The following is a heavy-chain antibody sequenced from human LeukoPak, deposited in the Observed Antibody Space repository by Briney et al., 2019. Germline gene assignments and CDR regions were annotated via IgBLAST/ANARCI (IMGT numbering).Heavy chain of an antibody. CDR3: ARPQYFYYMDV. V-gene: IGHV3-7*01. J-gene: IGHJ6*03. Sequence: GGSLRLSCAASGFTFSTYWITWVRQAPGKGLEWVANINQDGSGKYYVDSVKGRFTISRDNAKNSLYLQMNSLRAEDTAVYYCARPQYFYYMDVWGKGTTVTVSS. CDR2: INQDGSGK. CDR1: GFTFSTYW.